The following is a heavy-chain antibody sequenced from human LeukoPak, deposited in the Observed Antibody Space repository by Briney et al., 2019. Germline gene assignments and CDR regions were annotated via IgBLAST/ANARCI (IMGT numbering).Heavy chain of an antibody. Sequence: GSLRLSCAASGFTVSNNYMSWVRQAPGKGLEWIGEIIDSGTTNYNPSLESRVAMSVDTSKNQVSLRLSSVTAADTAVYYCATLYLVNAFDIWGPGTLVTVSS. CDR3: ATLYLVNAFDI. D-gene: IGHD2-2*02. J-gene: IGHJ3*02. CDR2: IIDSGTT. V-gene: IGHV4-34*12. CDR1: GFTVSNNY.